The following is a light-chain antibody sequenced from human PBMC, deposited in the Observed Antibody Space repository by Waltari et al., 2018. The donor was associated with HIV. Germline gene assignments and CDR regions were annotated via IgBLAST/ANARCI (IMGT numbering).Light chain of an antibody. CDR2: AVS. V-gene: IGKV1-9*01. Sequence: IQLTQSPSFWSASVGHRVRITCRATQGVGSYLAWYQKKPGKAPNLLIYAVSVLQSGVPSRFSGSGSGTEFTLTISGLQPEDLATYYCQQLKTYPVTFGGGTKVDSK. CDR1: QGVGSY. J-gene: IGKJ4*01. CDR3: QQLKTYPVT.